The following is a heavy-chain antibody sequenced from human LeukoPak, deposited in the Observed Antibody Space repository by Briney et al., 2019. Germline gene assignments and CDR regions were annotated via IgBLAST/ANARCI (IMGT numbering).Heavy chain of an antibody. J-gene: IGHJ4*02. D-gene: IGHD6-19*01. V-gene: IGHV3-48*03. CDR2: ISSSGSTI. CDR3: ARDRQGYSSVWYHFDY. Sequence: SAGSLRLSCAASGFTFSSYEMNWVRQAPGKGLEWGSYISSSGSTIYYADSVKGRFTISRDNAKNSLYLQMNSLRAEDTAVYYCARDRQGYSSVWYHFDYWGQGTLVTVSS. CDR1: GFTFSSYE.